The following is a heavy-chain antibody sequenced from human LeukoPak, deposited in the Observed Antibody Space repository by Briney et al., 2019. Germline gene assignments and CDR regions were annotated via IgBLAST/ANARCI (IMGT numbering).Heavy chain of an antibody. CDR3: ARTPGYCSDGTCCFDY. Sequence: SETLSLTCTVSGGSISSRHYSWCWIRQPPGKGLEWIGSFFYSGSTYSDPSLKSRVTISVDTSKNQFSLKMNSVTAADTAVYYCARTPGYCSDGTCCFDYWGQGTLVTVSS. V-gene: IGHV4-39*01. CDR2: FFYSGST. J-gene: IGHJ4*02. D-gene: IGHD2-15*01. CDR1: GGSISSRHYS.